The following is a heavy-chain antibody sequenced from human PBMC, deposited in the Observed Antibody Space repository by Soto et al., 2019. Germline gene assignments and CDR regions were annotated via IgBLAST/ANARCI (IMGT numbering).Heavy chain of an antibody. V-gene: IGHV1-69*01. CDR3: ARDRGAEYSGSSYYYYYGMDV. J-gene: IGHJ6*02. CDR1: GGTFSSYA. D-gene: IGHD6-6*01. Sequence: QVQLVQSGAEVKKPGSSVKVSCKASGGTFSSYAISWVRQAPGQGLEWMGGIIPIFGTANYAQKFQGRVTITADESTSTAYRELSSLRSEDTAVYYCARDRGAEYSGSSYYYYYGMDVWGQGTTVTVSS. CDR2: IIPIFGTA.